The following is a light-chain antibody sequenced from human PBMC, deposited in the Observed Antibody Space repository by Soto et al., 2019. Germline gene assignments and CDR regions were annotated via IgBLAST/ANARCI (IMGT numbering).Light chain of an antibody. J-gene: IGLJ7*01. Sequence: QPVLTQSPSASASLGASVKLTCTLSSGHSNYAIAWHQQQPEKGPRYLMKVNSGGSHIKGDGIPDRFSGSSSGAERYLFISSLQSEDEADYYGQTWGTGSASVVFGGGTQLTVL. CDR1: SGHSNYA. CDR2: VNSGGSH. CDR3: QTWGTGSASVV. V-gene: IGLV4-69*01.